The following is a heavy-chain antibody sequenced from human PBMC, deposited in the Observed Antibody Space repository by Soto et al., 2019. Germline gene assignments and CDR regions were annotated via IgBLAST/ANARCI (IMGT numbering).Heavy chain of an antibody. CDR2: IGNRGTGI. CDR3: ARDLRAVGMAIRFDP. J-gene: IGHJ5*02. D-gene: IGHD6-13*01. CDR1: GFTFGDYY. V-gene: IGHV3-11*01. Sequence: QVQLVESGGGLVKPGGSLRLSCAASGFTFGDYYMTWIRQAPGKGLEWVSFIGNRGTGIYYADSVKGRFTIFRDNAKNSLYLQMNSLRAEDTAMYYCARDLRAVGMAIRFDPWGQGTLVTVAS.